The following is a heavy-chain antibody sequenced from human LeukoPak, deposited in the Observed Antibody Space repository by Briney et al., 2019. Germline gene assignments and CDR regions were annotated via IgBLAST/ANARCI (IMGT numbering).Heavy chain of an antibody. CDR1: GYSISSGYY. V-gene: IGHV4-38-2*01. CDR3: ASLRSSGWYVLGY. Sequence: SETLSLTCAVSGYSISSGYYWGWIRQPPGKGLEWIGEIYHSGSTNYNPSLKSRVTISVDKSKNQFSLKLSSVTAADTAVYYCASLRSSGWYVLGYWGQGTLVTVSS. J-gene: IGHJ4*02. CDR2: IYHSGST. D-gene: IGHD6-19*01.